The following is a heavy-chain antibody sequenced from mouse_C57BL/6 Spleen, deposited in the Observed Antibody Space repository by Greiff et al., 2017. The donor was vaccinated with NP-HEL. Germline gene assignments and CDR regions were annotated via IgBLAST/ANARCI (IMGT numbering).Heavy chain of an antibody. V-gene: IGHV5-16*01. CDR2: INYDGSST. CDR3: ARDEGLRAWFAY. Sequence: DVKLVESEGGLVQPGSSMKLSCTASGFTFSDYYMAWVRQVPEKGLEWVANINYDGSSTYYLDSLKSRFIISRDNAKNILYLQMSSLKSEDTATYYCARDEGLRAWFAYWGQGTLVTVSA. CDR1: GFTFSDYY. D-gene: IGHD2-4*01. J-gene: IGHJ3*01.